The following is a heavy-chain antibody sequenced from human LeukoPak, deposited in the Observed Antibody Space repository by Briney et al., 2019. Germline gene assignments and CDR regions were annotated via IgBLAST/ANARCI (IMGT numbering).Heavy chain of an antibody. D-gene: IGHD3-22*01. V-gene: IGHV3-7*01. Sequence: PGGSLRLSCAASGFSFSDHWMTWVRQAPGKGLEWVANIKQDGSETYYVDSVRGRFTISRDNAKNSLHLQMNSLRAEDTAIYYCARDPYDRGGYGAFDLWGLGTTITVSS. J-gene: IGHJ3*01. CDR1: GFSFSDHW. CDR3: ARDPYDRGGYGAFDL. CDR2: IKQDGSET.